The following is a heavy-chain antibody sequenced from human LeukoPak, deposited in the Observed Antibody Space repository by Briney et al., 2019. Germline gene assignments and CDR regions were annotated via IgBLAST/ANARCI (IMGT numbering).Heavy chain of an antibody. Sequence: SETLSLTCAVYGGSFSGYYWSWIRQPPGKGLEWIGEINHSGSTNYNPSLKSRVTISVDTSKNQFSLKLSSVTAADTAVYYCARASYYYDSSGYDYWGQGTLVTVSS. CDR1: GGSFSGYY. J-gene: IGHJ4*02. V-gene: IGHV4-34*01. D-gene: IGHD3-22*01. CDR3: ARASYYYDSSGYDY. CDR2: INHSGST.